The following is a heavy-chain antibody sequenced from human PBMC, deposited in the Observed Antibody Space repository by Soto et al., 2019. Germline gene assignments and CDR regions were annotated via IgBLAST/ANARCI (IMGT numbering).Heavy chain of an antibody. Sequence: GGSLRLSCAASGFTFSSYWMHWVRQAPGKGLVWVSLINSDGSSTSYAASVKGGFTISRDNAKNTLYLQMNSLRAEDTAVYYWARASYDSSGYYYDYWGQGTLVTVSS. CDR1: GFTFSSYW. CDR3: ARASYDSSGYYYDY. J-gene: IGHJ4*02. D-gene: IGHD3-22*01. V-gene: IGHV3-74*01. CDR2: INSDGSST.